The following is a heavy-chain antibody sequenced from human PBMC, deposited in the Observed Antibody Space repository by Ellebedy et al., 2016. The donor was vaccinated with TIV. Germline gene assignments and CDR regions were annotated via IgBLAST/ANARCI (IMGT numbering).Heavy chain of an antibody. CDR3: TRDLTNIVSGDY. D-gene: IGHD5/OR15-5a*01. V-gene: IGHV1-2*02. J-gene: IGHJ4*02. CDR2: INPNSGGT. Sequence: AASVKVSCKTSGYTFPDYYILWVRQAPGQGLEWMAWINPNSGGTNYAQKFQGRVTVTRDTSTSTAFLELSRLRSDDTAVYYCTRDLTNIVSGDYWGQGTLVTVSS. CDR1: GYTFPDYY.